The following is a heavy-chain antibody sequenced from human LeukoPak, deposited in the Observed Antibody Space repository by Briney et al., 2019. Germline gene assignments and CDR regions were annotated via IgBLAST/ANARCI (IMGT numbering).Heavy chain of an antibody. CDR2: INHSGST. D-gene: IGHD6-25*01. J-gene: IGHJ5*02. CDR3: ARHKRLGWFDP. Sequence: SETLSLTCAVYGGSFSGYYWSWIRQPPGKGLEWIGEINHSGSTNYNPSLKSRVTISVDTSKNQFSLKLSSVTAADTAVYYCARHKRLGWFDPWGQGTLATVSS. V-gene: IGHV4-34*01. CDR1: GGSFSGYY.